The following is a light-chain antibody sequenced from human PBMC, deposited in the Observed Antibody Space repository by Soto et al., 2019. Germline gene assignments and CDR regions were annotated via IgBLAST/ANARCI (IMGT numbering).Light chain of an antibody. CDR2: DAS. V-gene: IGKV1-33*01. J-gene: IGKJ4*01. CDR1: QAIKNY. Sequence: DIQMTQSPSSLSASVGDRVTITCQASQAIKNYLNWYQQKPGKAPNLLIYDASNLKTGVPSRFSGSGSGTHFTFTISSLQPEDISTYYCQHYDHLPPLSFGGGTKVEIK. CDR3: QHYDHLPPLS.